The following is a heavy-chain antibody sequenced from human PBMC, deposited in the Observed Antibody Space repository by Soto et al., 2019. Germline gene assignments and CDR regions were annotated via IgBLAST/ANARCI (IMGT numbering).Heavy chain of an antibody. CDR3: ARSAVDYYGSGSYVRAYYYYYYMDV. CDR1: GFTFSSYS. Sequence: GGSLRLSCAASGFTFSSYSMNWVRQAPGKGLEWVSSISSSSSYIYYGDSVKGRFTISRDNAKNSLYLQMNSLRAEDTAVYYCARSAVDYYGSGSYVRAYYYYYYMDVWGKGTTVTVSS. V-gene: IGHV3-21*01. CDR2: ISSSSSYI. D-gene: IGHD3-10*01. J-gene: IGHJ6*03.